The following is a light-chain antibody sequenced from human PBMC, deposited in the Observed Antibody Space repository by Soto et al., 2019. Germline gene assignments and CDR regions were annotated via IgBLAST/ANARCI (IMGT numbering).Light chain of an antibody. V-gene: IGKV1-33*01. CDR3: QQYDNLPIT. CDR1: QAVNSW. J-gene: IGKJ5*01. CDR2: DAS. Sequence: DNQLTQSPSSISASVGDRVTITCRASQAVNSWLAWYQQKPGKAPKLLIYDASNLETGVPSRFSGSGSGTDFTFTISSLQPEDIATYYCQQYDNLPITFGQGTRLEIK.